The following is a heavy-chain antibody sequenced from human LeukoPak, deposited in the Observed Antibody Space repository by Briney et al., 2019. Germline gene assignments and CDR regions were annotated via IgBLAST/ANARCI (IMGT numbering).Heavy chain of an antibody. D-gene: IGHD5/OR15-5a*01. CDR3: ARSTPPDY. Sequence: GGSLRLSCAASGFTFSSYAMSWVRQAPGKGLEWVSAISGSSSYTNYADSVKGRFTISRDNAKNSLYLQMNSLRAEDTAVYYCARSTPPDYWGQGTLVTVSS. J-gene: IGHJ4*02. CDR1: GFTFSSYA. CDR2: ISGSSSYT. V-gene: IGHV3-21*01.